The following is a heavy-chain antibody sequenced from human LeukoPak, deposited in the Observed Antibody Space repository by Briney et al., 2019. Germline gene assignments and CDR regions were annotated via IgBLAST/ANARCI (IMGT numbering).Heavy chain of an antibody. D-gene: IGHD2-21*01. CDR2: ITGAT. J-gene: IGHJ4*02. CDR1: GFRFSTYS. CDR3: ARKAVASGIPYFDY. Sequence: GGSLRLSCAASGFRFSTYSMSWVRQAPGKGLEWVSTITGATYYGDSVKGRFIISRDNSKSTLYLQMYGLRAEDTAVYYCARKAVASGIPYFDYWGQGTLVTVSS. V-gene: IGHV3-23*01.